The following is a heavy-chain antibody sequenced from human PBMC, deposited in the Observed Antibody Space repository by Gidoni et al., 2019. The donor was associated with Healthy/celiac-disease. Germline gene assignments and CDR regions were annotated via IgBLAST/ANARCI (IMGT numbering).Heavy chain of an antibody. V-gene: IGHV3-15*01. CDR3: TTDAYYDFWSGYYPDFDY. D-gene: IGHD3-3*01. J-gene: IGHJ4*02. CDR1: GFTFSNAW. CDR2: IKSKTDGGTT. Sequence: EVQLVESGGGLVKPGGSLRLSCAASGFTFSNAWMSWVRQAPGKGLEWVGRIKSKTDGGTTDYAAPGKGRFTISRDDSKNTLYLQMNSLKTEDTAVYYCTTDAYYDFWSGYYPDFDYWGQGTLVTVS.